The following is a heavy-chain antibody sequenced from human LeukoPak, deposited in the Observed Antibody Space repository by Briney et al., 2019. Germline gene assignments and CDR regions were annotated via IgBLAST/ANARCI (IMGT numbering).Heavy chain of an antibody. CDR2: INHSGST. Sequence: SETLSLTCAVYGGSFSDYYWTWLRQPPGKGLEWIGEINHSGSTNYNPSLKSRVTISVDTSKNQFSLKLNSVTAADTAVYHCARGAWAAVAVYFDYWGQGTLVTVSS. D-gene: IGHD6-19*01. J-gene: IGHJ4*02. V-gene: IGHV4-34*01. CDR1: GGSFSDYY. CDR3: ARGAWAAVAVYFDY.